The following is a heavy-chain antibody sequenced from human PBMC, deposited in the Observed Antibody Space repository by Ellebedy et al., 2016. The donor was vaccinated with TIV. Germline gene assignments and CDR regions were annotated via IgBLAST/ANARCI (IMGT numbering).Heavy chain of an antibody. V-gene: IGHV3-74*01. Sequence: PGGSLTLSCAASGFTFSSYWMHWVRQALGKGLVWVSRSNRDGSSTSCADSVKGRFTISRDNAKNTLYLQMNSLRAEDTAVYYCARGARKGGKWFDPWGQGTLVTVSS. J-gene: IGHJ5*02. D-gene: IGHD1-14*01. CDR3: ARGARKGGKWFDP. CDR2: SNRDGSST. CDR1: GFTFSSYW.